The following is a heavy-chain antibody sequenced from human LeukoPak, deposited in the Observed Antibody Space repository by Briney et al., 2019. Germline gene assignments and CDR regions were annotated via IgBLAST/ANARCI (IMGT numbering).Heavy chain of an antibody. CDR1: GGSISSVNYY. Sequence: SEALSLTCTVSGGSISSVNYYWGWIRQPPGKGLEWIGSIYYSGTTYYNPSLKSRVTISVDTSKNQFSLKLSSVTAADTALYYCAKHYMGSSYNHGLDCWGQGTLVTVSS. CDR2: IYYSGTT. J-gene: IGHJ4*02. V-gene: IGHV4-39*01. D-gene: IGHD3-10*01. CDR3: AKHYMGSSYNHGLDC.